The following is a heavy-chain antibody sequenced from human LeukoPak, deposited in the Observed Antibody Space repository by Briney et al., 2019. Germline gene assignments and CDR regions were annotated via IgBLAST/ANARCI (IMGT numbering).Heavy chain of an antibody. J-gene: IGHJ5*02. V-gene: IGHV3-23*01. CDR1: GIVFSNTA. CDR3: GKDGGQYSSRPEVDP. Sequence: SGGSLRLSCAAPGIVFSNTATNWARHSPGGGLEWISAISGGGERTFYADSVKGRFTISRAKSKTMVYLQMHSRRADDTAIYYCGKDGGQYSSRPEVDPRGQGVLDTVSS. D-gene: IGHD4-11*01. CDR2: ISGGGERT.